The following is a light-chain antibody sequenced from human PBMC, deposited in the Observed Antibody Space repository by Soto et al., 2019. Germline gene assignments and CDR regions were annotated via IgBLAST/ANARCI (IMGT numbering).Light chain of an antibody. CDR1: QSVGSVY. CDR3: QQRSNWPIT. J-gene: IGKJ5*01. Sequence: DIVLTQSPGTLSLSPGERATLSCRASQSVGSVYLAWYQQKPGQAPRLLIYRASIRATGIPDRFTGSGSGTDFTLTISSLEPEDFAVYYCQQRSNWPITFGQGTRLEIK. V-gene: IGKV3D-20*02. CDR2: RAS.